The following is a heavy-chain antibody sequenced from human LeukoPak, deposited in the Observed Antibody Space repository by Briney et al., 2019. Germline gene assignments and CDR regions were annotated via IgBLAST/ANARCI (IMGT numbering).Heavy chain of an antibody. CDR2: ISSSSSYI. CDR1: GFTFSIYS. Sequence: SGGSLRLSCAAYGFTFSIYSMNWVRQAPGKGLEWVSSISSSSSYIYYADSVKGRFTISRDNAKNSLYLQMNSLRAEDTAVYYCARGDGYNSPDAFDIWGQGTMVTVSS. J-gene: IGHJ3*02. V-gene: IGHV3-21*01. CDR3: ARGDGYNSPDAFDI. D-gene: IGHD5-24*01.